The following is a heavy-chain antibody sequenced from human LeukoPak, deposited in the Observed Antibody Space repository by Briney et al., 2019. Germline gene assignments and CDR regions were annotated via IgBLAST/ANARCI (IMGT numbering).Heavy chain of an antibody. D-gene: IGHD3-3*01. CDR1: GYTFTSFA. CDR3: ARGIHYDFWSGLYYYYGMDV. CDR2: INTNTGNP. Sequence: ASVKVSCKASGYTFTSFAMNWVRQAPGQGLEWMGWINTNTGNPTYAQGFTGRFVFSLDTSVSTAYLQISSLKAEDTAVYYCARGIHYDFWSGLYYYYGMDVWGQGTTVIVSS. J-gene: IGHJ6*02. V-gene: IGHV7-4-1*02.